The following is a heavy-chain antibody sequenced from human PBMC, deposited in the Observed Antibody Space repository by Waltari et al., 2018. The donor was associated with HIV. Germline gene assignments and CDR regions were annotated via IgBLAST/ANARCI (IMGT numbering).Heavy chain of an antibody. V-gene: IGHV1-18*01. D-gene: IGHD2-15*01. CDR1: GYTFTSYG. CDR3: ARDLVPYCSGGSCYGVDY. J-gene: IGHJ4*02. Sequence: QVQLVQSGAEVKKPGASVKVSCKASGYTFTSYGISWVRQAPGKGLEWMGRVSAYNGNTNYAPKLQGTVTMTTDTSTSTAYMELRSLRSDDTAVYYCARDLVPYCSGGSCYGVDYWGQGTLVTVSS. CDR2: VSAYNGNT.